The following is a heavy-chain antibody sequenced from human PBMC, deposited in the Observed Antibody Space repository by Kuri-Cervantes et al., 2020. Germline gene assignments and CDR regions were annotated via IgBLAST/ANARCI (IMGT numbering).Heavy chain of an antibody. CDR1: GFTFSNAW. V-gene: IGHV3-33*08. J-gene: IGHJ4*02. Sequence: GESLKISWAASGFTFSNAWMSWVRQAPGKGLEWVAVIWYDGSNKYYADSVKGRFTISRDNSKNTLYLQMNSLRAEDTAVYYCARDPYYYDSSGYPYYWGQGTLVTVSS. CDR3: ARDPYYYDSSGYPYY. CDR2: IWYDGSNK. D-gene: IGHD3-22*01.